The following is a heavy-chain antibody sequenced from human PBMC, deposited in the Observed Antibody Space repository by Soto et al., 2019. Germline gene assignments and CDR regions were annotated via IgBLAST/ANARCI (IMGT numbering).Heavy chain of an antibody. D-gene: IGHD1-26*01. CDR1: GFTFSGHY. CDR2: SRNKGNSYTT. CDR3: CRIRGRYRHLDD. J-gene: IGHJ4*02. V-gene: IGHV3-72*01. Sequence: GGSLRLSCAASGFTFSGHYMDWVRQDPGKGLEWVGRSRNKGNSYTTEYAASVKGRFIISRDESKNSQYLQMNSLKIEDTAVYYCCRIRGRYRHLDDSGQGTLVSVTS.